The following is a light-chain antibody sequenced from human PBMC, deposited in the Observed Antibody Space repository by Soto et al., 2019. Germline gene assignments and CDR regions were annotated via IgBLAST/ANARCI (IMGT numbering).Light chain of an antibody. CDR1: QSVSSW. V-gene: IGKV1-5*01. Sequence: DIQMTQSPSSLSASVGDRVTITCRASQSVSSWLAWYQQKPGRAPRLLIYDASKLEAGVPSRFSGSGSETELSLTISSLQPDDFATYFCQQYNSFPAFGQGTKVDIK. CDR2: DAS. J-gene: IGKJ1*01. CDR3: QQYNSFPA.